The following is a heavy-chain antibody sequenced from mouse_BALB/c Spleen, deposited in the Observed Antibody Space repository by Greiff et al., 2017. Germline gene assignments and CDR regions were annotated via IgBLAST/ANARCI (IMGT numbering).Heavy chain of an antibody. J-gene: IGHJ3*01. CDR2: IYPGNSDT. Sequence: VQLQQSGTVLARPGASVKMSCKASGYTFTSYWMHWVKQRPGQGLEWIGAIYPGNSDTSYNQKFKGKAKLPAVTSTSTAYMELSSLTNEDSAVYYCTRSRDYEGAWFAYWGQGTLVTVSA. CDR3: TRSRDYEGAWFAY. D-gene: IGHD2-4*01. CDR1: GYTFTSYW. V-gene: IGHV1-5*01.